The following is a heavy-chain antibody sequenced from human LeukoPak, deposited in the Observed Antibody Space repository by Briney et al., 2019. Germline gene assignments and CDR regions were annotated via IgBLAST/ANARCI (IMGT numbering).Heavy chain of an antibody. J-gene: IGHJ6*03. Sequence: PSETLSLTCAVYGGSFSGYYWSWIRQPPGKALEWIGETNHSGSTNYNPSLKSRVTISVDTSKNQFSLKLSSVTAADTAVYYCARTGYYDFWSGYRTIPNYYYYMDVWGKGTTVTVSS. V-gene: IGHV4-34*01. CDR2: TNHSGST. D-gene: IGHD3-3*01. CDR3: ARTGYYDFWSGYRTIPNYYYYMDV. CDR1: GGSFSGYY.